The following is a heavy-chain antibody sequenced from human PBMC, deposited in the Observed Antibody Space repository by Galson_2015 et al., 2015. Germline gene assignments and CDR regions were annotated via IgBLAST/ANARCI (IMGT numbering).Heavy chain of an antibody. V-gene: IGHV4-4*02. CDR1: GGSISSSNW. D-gene: IGHD1-26*01. CDR3: AREFDSVGATNFDY. Sequence: ETLSLTCAVSGGSISSSNWWSWVRQPPGKGLEWIGEIYHSGSTNYNPSLKSRVTISVDKSKNQFSLKLSSVTAADTAVYYCAREFDSVGATNFDYWGQGTLVTVSS. CDR2: IYHSGST. J-gene: IGHJ4*02.